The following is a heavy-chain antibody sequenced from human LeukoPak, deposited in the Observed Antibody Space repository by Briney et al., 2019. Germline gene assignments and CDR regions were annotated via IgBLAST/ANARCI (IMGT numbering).Heavy chain of an antibody. CDR2: INSEGSRT. Sequence: PGGSLRLSCAASGFTFSSYSMNWVRQAPGKGLEWVSRINSEGSRTSYAGSVKGRVTISRDNAKNTLYLQMNSLRAEDTAVYYCARGRYCSSTSCYKAFDIWGQGTKVTVSS. CDR1: GFTFSSYS. J-gene: IGHJ3*02. V-gene: IGHV3-74*01. D-gene: IGHD2-2*02. CDR3: ARGRYCSSTSCYKAFDI.